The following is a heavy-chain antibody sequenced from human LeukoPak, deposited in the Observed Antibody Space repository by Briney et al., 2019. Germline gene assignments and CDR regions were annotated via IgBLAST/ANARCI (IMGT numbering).Heavy chain of an antibody. CDR1: GYSISTGYF. J-gene: IGHJ4*02. CDR2: IFHTGSA. Sequence: PSETLSLTCAVSGYSISTGYFGGWIRQSPGQGLEWIGSIFHTGSASYNPSLKSRATLSVDTSKNEFSLKLTSVSAADTAIYYCASPRGTYIDYWGQGTLVIVSS. D-gene: IGHD3-16*01. CDR3: ASPRGTYIDY. V-gene: IGHV4-38-2*01.